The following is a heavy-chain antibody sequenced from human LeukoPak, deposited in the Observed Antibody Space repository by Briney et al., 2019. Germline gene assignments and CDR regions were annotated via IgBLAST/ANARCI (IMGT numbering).Heavy chain of an antibody. CDR1: GYTFTGYY. CDR2: INPNSGGT. J-gene: IGHJ4*02. V-gene: IGHV1-2*02. D-gene: IGHD1-26*01. CDR3: ARDRWELPQGGYYFDY. Sequence: GASVKVSCKASGYTFTGYYMHWVRQAPGQGLEWMGWINPNSGGTNYAQKFQGRVTMTRDTSISTAYVELSRLRSDDTAVYYCARDRWELPQGGYYFDYWGQGTLVTVSS.